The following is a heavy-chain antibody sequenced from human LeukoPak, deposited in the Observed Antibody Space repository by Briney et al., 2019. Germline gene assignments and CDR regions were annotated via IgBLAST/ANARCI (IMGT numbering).Heavy chain of an antibody. CDR1: GGSISSSNW. CDR2: IYHSGST. J-gene: IGHJ5*02. V-gene: IGHV4-4*02. D-gene: IGHD6-13*01. Sequence: SETLSLTCAVSGGSISSSNWWSWVRQPPGKGLEWIGEIYHSGSTNYNPSLKSRVTISVDTSKNQFSLKLSSVTAADTAVYYCARDDPIAAAGLFDPWGQGTLVTVSS. CDR3: ARDDPIAAAGLFDP.